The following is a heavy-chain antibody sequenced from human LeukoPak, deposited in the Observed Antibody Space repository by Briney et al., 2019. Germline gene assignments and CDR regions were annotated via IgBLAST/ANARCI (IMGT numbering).Heavy chain of an antibody. J-gene: IGHJ6*02. CDR2: IFHSGST. CDR3: ARGYGSHMDV. V-gene: IGHV4-4*02. Sequence: SETLSLTCAVSGGPNGSSNWWTWVRQPPRKGAEWIGEIFHSGSTNYNPSLKNRVTMSVDKSKNQFSLKLSSVTAADTAVYYCARGYGSHMDVWGQGTTVTVSS. D-gene: IGHD3-10*01. CDR1: GGPNGSSNW.